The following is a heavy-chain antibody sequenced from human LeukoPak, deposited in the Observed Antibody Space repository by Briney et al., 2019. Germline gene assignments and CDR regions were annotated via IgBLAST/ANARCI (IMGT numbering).Heavy chain of an antibody. V-gene: IGHV4-4*07. D-gene: IGHD3-16*01. CDR2: MFSSGST. CDR3: ARGGGNSRIDQ. CDR1: GGSITSYY. J-gene: IGHJ4*02. Sequence: SETLSLTCTVSGGSITSYYWNWIRQPAGKGLEWIGRMFSSGSTNHNPSLKSRVTMSIDTSKNQFSLNVSSVTAADTAVYYCARGGGNSRIDQWGQGSLVTVSS.